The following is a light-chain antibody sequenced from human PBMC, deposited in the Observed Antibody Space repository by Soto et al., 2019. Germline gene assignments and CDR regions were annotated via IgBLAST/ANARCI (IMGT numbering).Light chain of an antibody. J-gene: IGKJ4*01. Sequence: EIVMTQSPATLSVSPGERATLSCRASQSVGSNLAWYQQKPGQAPRLLIYGASTTATGIPARFSGSGSGTEFTLTISSLQSEDFGVYYCQQYNNWPPTFGGGTKVEIK. CDR1: QSVGSN. CDR2: GAS. CDR3: QQYNNWPPT. V-gene: IGKV3-15*01.